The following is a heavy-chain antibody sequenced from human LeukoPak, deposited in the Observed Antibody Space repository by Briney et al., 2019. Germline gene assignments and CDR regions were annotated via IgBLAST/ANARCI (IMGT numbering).Heavy chain of an antibody. CDR2: INHSGST. Sequence: PSETLSLTCAVYGGSFSGYYWTWIRQPPGKGLEWIGEINHSGSTNYNASLKSRVTMSVDTSKNHFSLKLSSVTAADTAVYYCARGSPRYGRERKWFDPWGQGTQVTVSS. J-gene: IGHJ5*02. D-gene: IGHD1-1*01. V-gene: IGHV4-34*01. CDR1: GGSFSGYY. CDR3: ARGSPRYGRERKWFDP.